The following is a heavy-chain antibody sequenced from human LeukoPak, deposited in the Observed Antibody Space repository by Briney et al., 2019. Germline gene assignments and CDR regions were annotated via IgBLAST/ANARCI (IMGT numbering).Heavy chain of an antibody. Sequence: GGSLRLSCAASGFTFSSYWMSWVRQAPGKGLEWVANIKQDGSEKYYVDSAKGRFTISRDNAKNPLYLQMNSLRAEDTAVYYCARDSAKTTVTTLDYWGQGTLVTVSS. CDR2: IKQDGSEK. CDR1: GFTFSSYW. J-gene: IGHJ4*02. CDR3: ARDSAKTTVTTLDY. D-gene: IGHD4-17*01. V-gene: IGHV3-7*01.